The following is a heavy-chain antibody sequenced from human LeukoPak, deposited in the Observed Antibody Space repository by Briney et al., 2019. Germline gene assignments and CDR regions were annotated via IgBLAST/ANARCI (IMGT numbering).Heavy chain of an antibody. Sequence: PGGSLRLSCAASGFTFSSYSMNWVRQAPGKGLEWVLSISSSSSYIYYADSVKGRFTISRDNAKNSLYLQMNSLRAEDTAVYYCARDGYCGGDCYDAFDIWGQGTMVTVSS. V-gene: IGHV3-21*01. CDR3: ARDGYCGGDCYDAFDI. D-gene: IGHD2-21*01. CDR2: ISSSSSYI. J-gene: IGHJ3*02. CDR1: GFTFSSYS.